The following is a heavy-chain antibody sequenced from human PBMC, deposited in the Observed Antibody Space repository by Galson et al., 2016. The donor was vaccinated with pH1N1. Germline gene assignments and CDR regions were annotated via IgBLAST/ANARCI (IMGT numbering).Heavy chain of an antibody. J-gene: IGHJ1*01. CDR3: AKDGHYSGSYLRAQHFQH. Sequence: LRLSCAASGFTFDDYAMHWVRQTPGKGLEWVSGISWNSATIDYADSVKGRFTITRDNAKNSLYLQMNSLRPEDTALYYCAKDGHYSGSYLRAQHFQHWGQGTLVTVSS. CDR1: GFTFDDYA. V-gene: IGHV3-9*01. CDR2: ISWNSATI. D-gene: IGHD1-26*01.